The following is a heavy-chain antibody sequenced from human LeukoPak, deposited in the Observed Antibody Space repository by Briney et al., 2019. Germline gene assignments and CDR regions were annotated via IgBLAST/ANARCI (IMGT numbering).Heavy chain of an antibody. CDR1: GFTFSSYE. CDR3: ARVGVLSSSWLLY. CDR2: ISRSAITI. Sequence: PGGSLRLSCAASGFTFSSYEMNWVRRAPGKGLEWVSSISRSAITIYYADSVRGRFTISRDNAKNSLYLQVNSLRAEDTAVYYCARVGVLSSSWLLYWGQGTLVTVSS. D-gene: IGHD6-13*01. J-gene: IGHJ4*02. V-gene: IGHV3-48*03.